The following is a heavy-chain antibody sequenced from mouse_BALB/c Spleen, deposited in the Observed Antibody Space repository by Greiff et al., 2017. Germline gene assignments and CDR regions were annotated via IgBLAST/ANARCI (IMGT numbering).Heavy chain of an antibody. J-gene: IGHJ4*01. D-gene: IGHD2-14*01. V-gene: IGHV2-9*02. CDR3: AIYYRYDRAMDY. Sequence: VQLQQSGPGLVAPSQSLSITCTVSGFSLTSYGVHWVRQPPGKGLEWLGVIWAGGSTNYNSALMSRLSISKDNSKSQVFLKMNSLQTDDTAMYYCAIYYRYDRAMDYWGQGTSVTVSS. CDR1: GFSLTSYG. CDR2: IWAGGST.